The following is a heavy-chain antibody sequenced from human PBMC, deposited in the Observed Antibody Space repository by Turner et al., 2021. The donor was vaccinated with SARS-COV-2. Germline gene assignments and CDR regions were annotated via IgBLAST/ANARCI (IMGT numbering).Heavy chain of an antibody. V-gene: IGHV4-39*02. CDR2: RFLRGNT. CDR3: ARLRVGATIYDYHGMDA. CDR1: GASLRSSSYY. J-gene: IGHJ6*02. Sequence: QVQLQESGPGLVKSSETLSLTCTVSGASLRSSSYYWGWIRQPPGKGLEWIGNRFLRGNTLYNGSLKSRVTISMDTSANRFSLRLSSVTAADTAVYYCARLRVGATIYDYHGMDAWGQGTTVTVSS. D-gene: IGHD1-26*01.